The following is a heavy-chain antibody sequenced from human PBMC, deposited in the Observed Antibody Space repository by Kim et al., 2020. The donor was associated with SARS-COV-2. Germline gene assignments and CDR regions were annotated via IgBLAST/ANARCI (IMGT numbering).Heavy chain of an antibody. CDR3: ARDTYYYGSGSYYRGTKHSAKYNWFDP. D-gene: IGHD3-10*01. CDR1: GDSVSSNSAA. CDR2: TYYRSKWYN. J-gene: IGHJ5*02. V-gene: IGHV6-1*01. Sequence: SQTLSLTCAISGDSVSSNSAAWNWIRQSPSRGLEWLGRTYYRSKWYNDYAVSVKSRITINPDTSKNQFSLQLNSVTPEDTAVYYCARDTYYYGSGSYYRGTKHSAKYNWFDPWGQGTLVTVSS.